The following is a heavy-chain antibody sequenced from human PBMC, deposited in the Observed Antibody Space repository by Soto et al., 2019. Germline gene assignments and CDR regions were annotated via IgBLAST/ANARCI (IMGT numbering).Heavy chain of an antibody. Sequence: SETLSLTCAVYGGSFSGYYWSWIRQPPGKGLEWIGEINHSGSTNYNPSLKSRVTISVDTSKNQFSLKLSSVTAADTAVYYCARVGEGGDYASYFAYWGQGTLVTVSS. CDR2: INHSGST. J-gene: IGHJ4*02. CDR3: ARVGEGGDYASYFAY. CDR1: GGSFSGYY. D-gene: IGHD4-17*01. V-gene: IGHV4-34*09.